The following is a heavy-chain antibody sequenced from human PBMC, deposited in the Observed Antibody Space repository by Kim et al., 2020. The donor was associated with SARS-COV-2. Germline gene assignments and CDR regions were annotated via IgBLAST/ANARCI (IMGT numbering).Heavy chain of an antibody. Sequence: SETLSLTCTVSGGSISSSSYYWGWIRQPPGKGLEWIGSIYYSGSTYYNPSLKSRVTISVDTSKNQFSLKLSSVTAADTAVYYCARELVEMATLKDYWGQGTLVTVSS. CDR1: GGSISSSSYY. CDR3: ARELVEMATLKDY. V-gene: IGHV4-39*01. J-gene: IGHJ4*02. D-gene: IGHD5-12*01. CDR2: IYYSGST.